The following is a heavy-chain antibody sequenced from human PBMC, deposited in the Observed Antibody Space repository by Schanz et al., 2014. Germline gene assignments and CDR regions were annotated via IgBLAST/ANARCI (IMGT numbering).Heavy chain of an antibody. CDR1: GFTFSNYA. D-gene: IGHD2-15*01. CDR2: ISGSGGNT. Sequence: VQLVESGGGVVQPGGSLRLSCAASGFTFSNYAMNWVRQAPGKGLEWVSGISGSGGNTFYADSVKGRFTISRDNSKTTLYLQMNGLRVEDTAVYYCAKSDIGDFDYWGQGTLVTVSS. V-gene: IGHV3-23*04. J-gene: IGHJ4*02. CDR3: AKSDIGDFDY.